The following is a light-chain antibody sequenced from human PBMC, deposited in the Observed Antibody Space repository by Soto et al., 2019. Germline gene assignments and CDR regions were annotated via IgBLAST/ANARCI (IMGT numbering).Light chain of an antibody. CDR2: DAS. Sequence: DIQMTQSPSTLSASVGDRVTITCRASQSISSWLAWYQQKPGKAPKLLIYDASNLESGVPSRFSGSGSGTEFTLTINSLQPDDFATYYCQQYHNYRTFGQGTKV. CDR3: QQYHNYRT. V-gene: IGKV1-5*01. J-gene: IGKJ1*01. CDR1: QSISSW.